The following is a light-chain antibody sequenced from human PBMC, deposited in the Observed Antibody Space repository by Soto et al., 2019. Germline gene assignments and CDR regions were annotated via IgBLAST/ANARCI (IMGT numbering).Light chain of an antibody. J-gene: IGKJ1*01. CDR2: DAS. CDR3: QQYNSYSWT. Sequence: DIQMTQSPSTLSASVGDRVTITCRASQSISSWLAWYQQKPGKAPKLLINDASSLESGVPSTFSGSGSGTEFTLTITSLQPDDFATYYCQQYNSYSWTFGQGTKVDI. V-gene: IGKV1-5*01. CDR1: QSISSW.